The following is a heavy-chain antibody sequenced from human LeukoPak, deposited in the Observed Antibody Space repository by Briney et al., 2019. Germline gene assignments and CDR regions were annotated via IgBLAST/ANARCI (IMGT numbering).Heavy chain of an antibody. CDR2: INSDGSDT. Sequence: GGPLRLSFAASGFTFSTYWMHWVRQAPGKGLLWVSRINSDGSDTTYADYVKGRFTISRDNAKNTLYLQMNSLRAEDTAVYYCAKNGPGLDYFDYWGQGTLVTVSS. D-gene: IGHD3-10*01. CDR3: AKNGPGLDYFDY. CDR1: GFTFSTYW. J-gene: IGHJ4*02. V-gene: IGHV3-74*01.